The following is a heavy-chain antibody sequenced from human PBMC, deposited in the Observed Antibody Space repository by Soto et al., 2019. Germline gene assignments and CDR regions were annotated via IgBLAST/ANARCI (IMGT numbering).Heavy chain of an antibody. CDR2: ISGSGGST. J-gene: IGHJ6*02. Sequence: GALWRSCVASGFTCSSYAMSWVSQAPGKGLEWVSAISGSGGSTYYADSVKGRFTISRDNSKNTLYLQMNSLRAEDTAVYYCAKDIIFGVVIVTDYYGMDVWGQGTTVTVSS. CDR1: GFTCSSYA. V-gene: IGHV3-23*01. CDR3: AKDIIFGVVIVTDYYGMDV. D-gene: IGHD3-3*01.